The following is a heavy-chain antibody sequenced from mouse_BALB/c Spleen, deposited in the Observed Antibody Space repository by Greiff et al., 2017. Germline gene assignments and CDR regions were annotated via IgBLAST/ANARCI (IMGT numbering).Heavy chain of an antibody. CDR3: ARRGNYFDY. J-gene: IGHJ2*01. CDR2: INPYNDGT. V-gene: IGHV1-14*01. CDR1: GYTFTSYV. Sequence: EVQLQQSGPELVKPGASVKMSCKASGYTFTSYVMHWVKQKPGQGLEWIGYINPYNDGTKYNEKFKGKAKLTVEKSSSTVYLELSRLTSDDSAVYYCARRGNYFDYWGQGTTLTVSS.